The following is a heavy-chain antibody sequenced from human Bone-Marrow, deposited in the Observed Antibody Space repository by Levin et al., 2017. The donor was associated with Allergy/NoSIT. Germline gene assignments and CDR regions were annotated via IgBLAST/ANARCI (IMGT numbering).Heavy chain of an antibody. J-gene: IGHJ3*02. Sequence: PGGSLRLSCAASGFTFSSYSMNWVRQAPGKGLEWVSYISSSSSTIYHADSVKGRFTISRDNAKNSLYLQMNSLRAEDTAVYYCARGIIGDVRVAHKEAFDIWGQGTMVTVSS. CDR2: ISSSSSTI. CDR1: GFTFSSYS. D-gene: IGHD2/OR15-2a*01. CDR3: ARGIIGDVRVAHKEAFDI. V-gene: IGHV3-48*04.